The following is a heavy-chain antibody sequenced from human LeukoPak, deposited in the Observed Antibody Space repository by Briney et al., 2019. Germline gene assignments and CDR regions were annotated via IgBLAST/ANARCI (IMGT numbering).Heavy chain of an antibody. CDR2: ISGSGGST. D-gene: IGHD4-17*01. CDR3: AKGARVTTRSWFDP. Sequence: EGSQRLSCAASGFTFRDYAMSWIRQAPGKGLEWVSVISGSGGSTYYADSVKGRFTISRDNSQNTLYLQMSSLRVDDTAIYYCAKGARVTTRSWFDPWGQGTLVTVSS. V-gene: IGHV3-23*01. CDR1: GFTFRDYA. J-gene: IGHJ5*02.